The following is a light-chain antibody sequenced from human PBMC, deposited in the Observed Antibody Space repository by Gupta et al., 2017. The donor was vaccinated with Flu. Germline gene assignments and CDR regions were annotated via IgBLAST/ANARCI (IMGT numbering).Light chain of an antibody. CDR2: DDR. J-gene: IGLJ3*02. Sequence: GETTKCSGGGDNIGMKTVNWYQQRPGQAPLLVVYDDRHRPAGIPERFSGSNSGNTATLTISRLEAGDEADYYCHAWDSSSDDGVFGGGTKLTVL. CDR3: HAWDSSSDDGV. V-gene: IGLV3-21*02. CDR1: NIGMKT.